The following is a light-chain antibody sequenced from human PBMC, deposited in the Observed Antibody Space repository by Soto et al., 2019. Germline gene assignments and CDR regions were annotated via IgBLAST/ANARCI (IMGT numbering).Light chain of an antibody. CDR2: EVS. CDR3: SSYAGSNIFV. CDR1: SSDVGGYNF. V-gene: IGLV2-8*01. J-gene: IGLJ1*01. Sequence: QSALTQPPSASGSPGQSVTISCTGTSSDVGGYNFVAWYQQHPGKAPQLMISEVSKRPSGVPDRFAGSKSGNTAPLTVSGLQDEDAAYYYCSSYAGSNIFVFGTGTKVTVL.